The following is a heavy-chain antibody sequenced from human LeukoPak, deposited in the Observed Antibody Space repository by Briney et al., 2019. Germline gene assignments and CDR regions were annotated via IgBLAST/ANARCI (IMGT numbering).Heavy chain of an antibody. D-gene: IGHD3-3*01. J-gene: IGHJ6*04. CDR3: ARDYSAIFAV. Sequence: PSQTLSLTCTVSGGSISSGSYYWNWIRQPAGKGLEWIGRIYTSGSTNYNPSLKSRVTISVDTSKNQFSLKLSSVTAADTAVYYCARDYSAIFAVWGKGTTVTVSS. CDR2: IYTSGST. V-gene: IGHV4-61*02. CDR1: GGSISSGSYY.